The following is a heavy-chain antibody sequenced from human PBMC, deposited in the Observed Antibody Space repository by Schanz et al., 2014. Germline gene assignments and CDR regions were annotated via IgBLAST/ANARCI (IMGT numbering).Heavy chain of an antibody. Sequence: QVQLQESGPGLVKSSETLSLTCTVSGGSISSFYWGWIRQPAGKGLEWIGRIYTSGSTNYNPSLKSRVTMSLDTAKNQFSLKLSSVTAADTAVYYCARDRGYDFSFDPWGQGTLVTVSS. D-gene: IGHD3-3*01. CDR2: IYTSGST. J-gene: IGHJ5*02. CDR3: ARDRGYDFSFDP. V-gene: IGHV4-4*07. CDR1: GGSISSFY.